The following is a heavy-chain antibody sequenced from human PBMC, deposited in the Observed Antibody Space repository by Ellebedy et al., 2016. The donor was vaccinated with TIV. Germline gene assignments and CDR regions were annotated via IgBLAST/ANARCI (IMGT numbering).Heavy chain of an antibody. CDR3: ARGPGYSSSSSPLD. J-gene: IGHJ4*02. CDR2: FDPEDGET. CDR1: GYTLTALS. D-gene: IGHD6-6*01. V-gene: IGHV1-24*01. Sequence: AASVKVSCKVSGYTLTALSMHWVRQAPGKGLEWMGGFDPEDGETIYAQKFQGRVTMTEDTSTDTAYMELSSLRSEDTAVYYCARGPGYSSSSSPLDWGQGTLVTVSS.